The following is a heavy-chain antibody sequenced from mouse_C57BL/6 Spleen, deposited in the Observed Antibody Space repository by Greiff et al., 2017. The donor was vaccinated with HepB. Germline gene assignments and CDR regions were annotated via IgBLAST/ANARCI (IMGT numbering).Heavy chain of an antibody. CDR3: AREEALGAMDY. CDR2: IYPSDSET. J-gene: IGHJ4*01. Sequence: VKQRPGQGLEWIGNIYPSDSETHYNQKFKDKATLTVDKSSSTAYMQLSSLTSEDSAVYYCAREEALGAMDYWGQGTSVTVSS. V-gene: IGHV1-61*01.